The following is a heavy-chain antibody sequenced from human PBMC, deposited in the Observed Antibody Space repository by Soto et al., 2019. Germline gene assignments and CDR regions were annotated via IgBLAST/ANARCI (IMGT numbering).Heavy chain of an antibody. J-gene: IGHJ5*01. CDR2: MYTSGST. CDR3: ARGRGAYDSSRYRTFDS. V-gene: IGHV4-61*09. D-gene: IGHD3-22*01. Sequence: KGLGWIGHMYTSGSTNYNPSLKSRVTISVDASRNQFSLNVKSVTAADTAVYFCARGRGAYDSSRYRTFDSWGQGSLVTVSS.